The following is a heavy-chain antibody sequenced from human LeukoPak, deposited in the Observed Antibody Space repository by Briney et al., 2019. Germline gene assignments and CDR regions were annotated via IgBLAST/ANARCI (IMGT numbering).Heavy chain of an antibody. CDR1: GYTFTSYA. CDR3: ARGGPGEWLRFPCFDY. V-gene: IGHV1-3*01. D-gene: IGHD5-12*01. J-gene: IGHJ4*02. Sequence: ASVKVSCKASGYTFTSYAMHWVRQAPGQRLEWMGWINAGNGNTKYSQKFQGRVTITRDTSASTAYMELSSLRSEDTAVYYCARGGPGEWLRFPCFDYWGQGTLVTVSS. CDR2: INAGNGNT.